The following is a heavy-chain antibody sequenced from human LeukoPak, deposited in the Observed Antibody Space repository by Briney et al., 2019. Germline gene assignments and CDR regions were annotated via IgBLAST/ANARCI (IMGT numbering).Heavy chain of an antibody. CDR2: IIPIFGTA. J-gene: IGHJ4*02. CDR3: SRENADYRSGCYKAEGYPGY. D-gene: IGHD6-19*01. CDR1: GGTFSSYA. Sequence: ASVKLSCKASGGTFSSYAISWARQAPGQGLEWMGRIIPIFGTANYAQKFQGRVTITTDESTSTAYMELSSLRSEDTAVYYYSRENADYRSGCYKAEGYPGYWGQGTLVTVSS. V-gene: IGHV1-69*05.